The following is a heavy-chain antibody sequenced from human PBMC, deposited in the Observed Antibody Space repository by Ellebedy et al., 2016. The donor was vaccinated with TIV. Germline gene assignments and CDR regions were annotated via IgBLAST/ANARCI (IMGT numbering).Heavy chain of an antibody. D-gene: IGHD3-10*01. CDR2: IYPGDSDT. CDR1: GYSFTSYW. CDR3: ARRDGSGSSYPKNFDY. V-gene: IGHV5-51*01. Sequence: GESLKISCKGSGYSFTSYWIGWVRQMPGKGLEWMGIIYPGDSDTRYSPSFQGQVTISADRSISTAYLQWGSLKASDTAMYYCARRDGSGSSYPKNFDYWGQGTLVTVSS. J-gene: IGHJ4*02.